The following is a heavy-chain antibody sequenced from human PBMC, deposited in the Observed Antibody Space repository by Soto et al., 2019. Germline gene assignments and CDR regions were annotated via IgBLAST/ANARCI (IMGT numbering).Heavy chain of an antibody. Sequence: GGSLRLSCAASGFTFSSYSMNWVRQAPGKGLEWVSSISSSSSYIYYADSVKGRFTISRDNAKNSLYLQMNSLRAEDTAVYYCARESAAAGLSAFDIWGQGTMVTVS. J-gene: IGHJ3*02. V-gene: IGHV3-21*01. CDR2: ISSSSSYI. CDR3: ARESAAAGLSAFDI. D-gene: IGHD6-13*01. CDR1: GFTFSSYS.